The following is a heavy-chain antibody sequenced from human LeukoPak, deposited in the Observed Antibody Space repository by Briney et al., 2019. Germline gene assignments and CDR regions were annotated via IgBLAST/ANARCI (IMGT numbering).Heavy chain of an antibody. J-gene: IGHJ5*02. Sequence: GGSLRLACAASGFNFNNYWMHWVRQTPGKGLEWVSRTNSDGSTTTYADSVKGRFTISRDNTKNMLYLQMNSLTAEDTAMYYCASLSQYPSAWFDPWGQGTLVTVSS. D-gene: IGHD2/OR15-2a*01. CDR1: GFNFNNYW. V-gene: IGHV3-74*01. CDR2: TNSDGSTT. CDR3: ASLSQYPSAWFDP.